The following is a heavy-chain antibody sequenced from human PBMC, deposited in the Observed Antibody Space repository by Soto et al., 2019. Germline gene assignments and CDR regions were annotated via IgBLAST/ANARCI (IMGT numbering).Heavy chain of an antibody. CDR1: GGTFSSYA. CDR3: ARDRHYYDSSGYSTGDAFDI. V-gene: IGHV1-69*13. Sequence: ASVKVSCKASGGTFSSYAISWVRQAPGQGLEWMGGIIPIFGTANYAQKFQGRVTITADESTSTAYMELSSLRSEDTAVYYCARDRHYYDSSGYSTGDAFDIWGQGTMVTVSS. J-gene: IGHJ3*02. CDR2: IIPIFGTA. D-gene: IGHD3-22*01.